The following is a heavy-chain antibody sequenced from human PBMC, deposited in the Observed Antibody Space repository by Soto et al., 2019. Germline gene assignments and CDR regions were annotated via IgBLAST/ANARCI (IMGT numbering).Heavy chain of an antibody. Sequence: PSETLSLTCTVSGGSISSGDYYWSWIRQPPGKGLEWIGYIYYSGSTYYNPSLKSRVTISVDTSKNQFSLKLSSVTAADTAIYYCAKYRMFWGLQYWGPGTLVTVSS. CDR2: IYYSGST. V-gene: IGHV4-61*08. J-gene: IGHJ1*01. CDR1: GGSISSGDYY. CDR3: AKYRMFWGLQY. D-gene: IGHD3-16*01.